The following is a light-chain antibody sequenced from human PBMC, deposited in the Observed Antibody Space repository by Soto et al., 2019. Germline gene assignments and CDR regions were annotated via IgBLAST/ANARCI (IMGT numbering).Light chain of an antibody. CDR2: AAS. V-gene: IGKV1-39*01. CDR3: QQSYSTPWT. J-gene: IGKJ1*01. Sequence: IKMTQSPSSLSASVGDRVTITCRASQSISSYLNWYQQKPGKAPKLLIYAASSLQSGVPSRFSGSGSGTDFTLTISSLQPEDFATYYCQQSYSTPWTFGQGTKVDIK. CDR1: QSISSY.